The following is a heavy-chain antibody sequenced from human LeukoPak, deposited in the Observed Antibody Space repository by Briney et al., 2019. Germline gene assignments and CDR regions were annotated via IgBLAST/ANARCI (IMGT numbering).Heavy chain of an antibody. D-gene: IGHD1-26*01. CDR3: AGDRKSGNFVGEFDH. CDR2: IWYDGSNT. Sequence: GRSLRLSCAASGFAFPSYDMHWVRQAPGKGLEWVALIWYDGSNTYYTDSVRGRFTISRDNSKNTLYLQMTSLRAEDTAIYYCAGDRKSGNFVGEFDHWGQGTLVTVSS. V-gene: IGHV3-33*01. CDR1: GFAFPSYD. J-gene: IGHJ5*02.